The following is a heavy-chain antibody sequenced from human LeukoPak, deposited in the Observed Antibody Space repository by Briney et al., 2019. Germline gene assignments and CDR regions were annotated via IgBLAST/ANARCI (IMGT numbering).Heavy chain of an antibody. CDR1: GGSFSGYY. CDR3: ARLMKVRDSSSWTRQIYFDY. D-gene: IGHD6-13*01. Sequence: PSETLSLTCAVYGGSFSGYYWSWIRQPAGKGLEWIGEVYHSGSTNYNPSLKSRVTISIDKSKNKFSLKLSSVTAADTAVYYCARLMKVRDSSSWTRQIYFDYWGQGTLVTVSS. V-gene: IGHV4-34*01. CDR2: VYHSGST. J-gene: IGHJ4*02.